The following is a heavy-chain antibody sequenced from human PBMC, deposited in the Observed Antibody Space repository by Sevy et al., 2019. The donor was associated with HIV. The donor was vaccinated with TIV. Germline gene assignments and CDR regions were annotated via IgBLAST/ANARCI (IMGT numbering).Heavy chain of an antibody. CDR1: GFSFSTYG. Sequence: GGSLRLSCEASGFSFSTYGMNWVRQAPGKGLEWVSYISSSSSTIYYADSVKGRFTISRDNAKNSLYLQMNSLRAEDTAVYYCASPLPFYYGSGSEEFDYWGRGTLVTVSS. V-gene: IGHV3-48*01. J-gene: IGHJ4*02. CDR3: ASPLPFYYGSGSEEFDY. D-gene: IGHD3-10*01. CDR2: ISSSSSTI.